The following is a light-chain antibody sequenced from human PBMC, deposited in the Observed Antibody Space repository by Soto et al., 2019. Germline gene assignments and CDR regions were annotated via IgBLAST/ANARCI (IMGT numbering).Light chain of an antibody. CDR1: QGLVHSDGATF. Sequence: DVVMTQSPLSLPVTLGQPASISCRSSQGLVHSDGATFLAWVQQRPGQSPRRLIYQVSTRDYGVPYRFRGSGSGAVFTLTISRVEAEDVGVYFFIQGTHRPYTFGQGNKLEI. J-gene: IGKJ2*01. V-gene: IGKV2-30*02. CDR3: IQGTHRPYT. CDR2: QVS.